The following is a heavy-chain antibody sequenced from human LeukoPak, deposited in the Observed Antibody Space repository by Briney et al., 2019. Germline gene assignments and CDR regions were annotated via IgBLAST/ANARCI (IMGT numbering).Heavy chain of an antibody. J-gene: IGHJ4*02. D-gene: IGHD1-1*01. CDR3: ARHETGPYFDY. Sequence: GESLKISCKGSGHSFTSYWIGWVRQMPGKGLECMGIIYPGDSDTRYSPSFQGQVTISADKSISTAYLQWSSLEASDTAIYYCARHETGPYFDYWGQGTLVTVSS. CDR2: IYPGDSDT. CDR1: GHSFTSYW. V-gene: IGHV5-51*01.